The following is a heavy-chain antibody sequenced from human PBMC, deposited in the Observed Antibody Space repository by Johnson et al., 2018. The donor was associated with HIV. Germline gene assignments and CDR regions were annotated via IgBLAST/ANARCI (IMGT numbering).Heavy chain of an antibody. CDR1: GFTVSSYY. CDR3: AKDSDAGDAFDI. Sequence: VQLVESGGGLVQPGGSLRLSCAASGFTVSSYYMTWVRQAPGKGLEWVSVIFSGGSTYYADSVKGRFIISRDNSKNTLYLQMNSLRAEDTAVYYCAKDSDAGDAFDIWGQGTMVTVSS. V-gene: IGHV3-66*02. CDR2: IFSGGST. J-gene: IGHJ3*02.